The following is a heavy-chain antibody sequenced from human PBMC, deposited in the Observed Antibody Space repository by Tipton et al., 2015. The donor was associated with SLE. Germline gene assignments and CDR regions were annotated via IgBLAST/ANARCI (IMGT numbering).Heavy chain of an antibody. V-gene: IGHV3-7*03. J-gene: IGHJ4*02. CDR1: GFTFSSYW. Sequence: SLRLSCAASGFTFSSYWMSWVRQAPGKGLEWVANIKQDGSEKYYVDSVKGRFTISRDNAKNSLYLQMNSLRAEDTAVYYCARGFVVGASGVFDYWGQGTLVTVSS. CDR2: IKQDGSEK. CDR3: ARGFVVGASGVFDY. D-gene: IGHD1-26*01.